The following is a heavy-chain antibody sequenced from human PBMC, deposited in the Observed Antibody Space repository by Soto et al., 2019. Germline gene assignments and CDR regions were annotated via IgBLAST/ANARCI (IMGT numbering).Heavy chain of an antibody. CDR1: GGSISSGTYY. D-gene: IGHD2-15*01. J-gene: IGHJ4*01. CDR2: MYNSGTS. CDR3: ARRLSGSSAFDF. V-gene: IGHV4-31*03. Sequence: QVQLQESGPGLLKPSQTLSLTCSVSGGSISSGTYYWSWIRHRPGKGLQWIGYMYNSGTSSYSPFLTSRSVLSVDTSKNQFSLKLTSVPAADTATYFCARRLSGSSAFDFWGLGIVVTVSS.